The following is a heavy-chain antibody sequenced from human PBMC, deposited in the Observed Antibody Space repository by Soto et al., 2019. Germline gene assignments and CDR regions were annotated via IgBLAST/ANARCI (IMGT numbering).Heavy chain of an antibody. D-gene: IGHD6-13*01. CDR3: ATIVGIAAAVFDP. CDR2: LRTYDGDT. Sequence: ASVKVSCKASGYTFTAYAISWLRQAPGKGLEWMGWLRTYDGDTDYAPNLQGRVTMTEDTSTNTAYMELSSLRSEDTAVYYCATIVGIAAAVFDPWGQGTLVTVSS. J-gene: IGHJ5*02. CDR1: GYTFTAYA. V-gene: IGHV1-18*01.